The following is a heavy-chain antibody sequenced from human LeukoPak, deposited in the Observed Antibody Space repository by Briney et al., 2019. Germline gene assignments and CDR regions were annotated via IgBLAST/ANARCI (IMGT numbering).Heavy chain of an antibody. Sequence: SETLSLTCIVSGGSINSHYWSWVRQPPGKGLEWIGYVYYTGTTDYNPSLKSRVTISLDTSKNQFSLKLNSLTAADTAVYYCTRLGGELSLYHWSQGALVTVSS. J-gene: IGHJ5*02. CDR2: VYYTGTT. D-gene: IGHD3-16*01. CDR1: GGSINSHY. V-gene: IGHV4-59*08. CDR3: TRLGGELSLYH.